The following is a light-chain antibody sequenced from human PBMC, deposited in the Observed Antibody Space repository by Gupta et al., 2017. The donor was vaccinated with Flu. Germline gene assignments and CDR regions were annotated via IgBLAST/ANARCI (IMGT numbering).Light chain of an antibody. V-gene: IGLV1-47*01. CDR3: AACDDSLSGYV. Sequence: QSVLTPPPTASGLPGQRVPISFSCRSPNIVSNYVYWYQQHPGTAPKLLIYRNNKRASGVPDRFSGSKSGTSASLAISGLRAEDEADYYCAACDDSLSGYVFGTGTKVTVL. CDR2: RNN. CDR1: SPNIVSNY. J-gene: IGLJ1*01.